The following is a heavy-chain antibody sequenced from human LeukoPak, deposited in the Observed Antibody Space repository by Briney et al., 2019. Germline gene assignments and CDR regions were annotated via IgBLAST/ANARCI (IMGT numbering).Heavy chain of an antibody. V-gene: IGHV3-33*01. J-gene: IGHJ4*02. Sequence: GRSLRLSCGASGFSFSLYGMHWVRQAPGKGLEWVAFIWYDGSNKYYADSVKGRFTISRDNSRNTLFLQMNSLRVEDTAVYYCATDRATQYFDYWGQGTLVSVPS. CDR3: ATDRATQYFDY. CDR2: IWYDGSNK. D-gene: IGHD2-15*01. CDR1: GFSFSLYG.